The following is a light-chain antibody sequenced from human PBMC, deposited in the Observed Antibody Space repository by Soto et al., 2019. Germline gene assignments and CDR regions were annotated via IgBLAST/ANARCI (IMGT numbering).Light chain of an antibody. V-gene: IGLV1-40*03. CDR3: QSYDSSLSGYV. CDR2: ANI. Sequence: QSALTQPPSVSGAPGQRVTISCTGSGSNIGAGYDVHWYQQLPGTAPKLLIFANIIRPSGVPDRFSGSKSGASASLAITGLRAEDEADYYCQSYDSSLSGYVFGTGTKV. J-gene: IGLJ1*01. CDR1: GSNIGAGYD.